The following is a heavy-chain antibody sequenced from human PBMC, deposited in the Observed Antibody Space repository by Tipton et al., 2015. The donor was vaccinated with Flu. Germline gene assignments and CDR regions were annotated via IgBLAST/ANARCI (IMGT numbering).Heavy chain of an antibody. D-gene: IGHD3-16*01. CDR1: GFTFSSYA. CDR3: AKLWGVGEGPLALPCDY. CDR2: ISGSGGST. Sequence: SLRLSCAASGFTFSSYAMGWVRQAPGKGLEWVSAISGSGGSTYYADSVKGRFTISRDNSKNTLYLQMNSLRAEDTAVYYCAKLWGVGEGPLALPCDYRGQGTLGTVSS. V-gene: IGHV3-23*01. J-gene: IGHJ4*02.